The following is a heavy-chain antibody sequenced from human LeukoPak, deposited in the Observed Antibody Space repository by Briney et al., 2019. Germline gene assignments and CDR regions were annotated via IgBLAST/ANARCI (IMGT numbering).Heavy chain of an antibody. J-gene: IGHJ3*02. D-gene: IGHD6-19*01. CDR1: GFTFSSYW. Sequence: PGGSLRLSCAASGFTFSSYWIHWVRQPHGKGLVWVSRISGDGSNTNYADSVKGRFTISRDNAMNTLYLQMDSLRAEDTAVYYCASAVADTRNAFDIWGRGTTVTVSS. V-gene: IGHV3-74*01. CDR2: ISGDGSNT. CDR3: ASAVADTRNAFDI.